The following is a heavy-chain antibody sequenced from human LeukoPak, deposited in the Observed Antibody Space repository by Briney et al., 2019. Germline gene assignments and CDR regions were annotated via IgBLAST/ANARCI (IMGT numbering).Heavy chain of an antibody. CDR1: GFTFSSYA. Sequence: GGSLRLSCAASGFTFSSYAMSWVRQAPGKGLEWVSAISGSGGSTYYADSVKGRFTISRDSSKNTLYLQMNSLRAEDTAVYYCAKVQVNSGWYMGSFDYWGQGTLVTVSS. J-gene: IGHJ4*02. D-gene: IGHD6-19*01. V-gene: IGHV3-23*01. CDR3: AKVQVNSGWYMGSFDY. CDR2: ISGSGGST.